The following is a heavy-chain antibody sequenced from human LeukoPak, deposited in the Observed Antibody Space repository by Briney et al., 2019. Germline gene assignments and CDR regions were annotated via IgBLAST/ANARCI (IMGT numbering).Heavy chain of an antibody. CDR3: ARAGLDTAMATAWTMDY. J-gene: IGHJ4*02. CDR2: IYYSGST. CDR1: GGSISSYY. Sequence: SETLSLTCTVSGGSISSYYWSWIRQPPGKGLEWIGYIYYSGSTNYNPSLKSRVTISVDTSKNQFSLKPSSVTAADTAVYYCARAGLDTAMATAWTMDYWGQGTLVTVSS. V-gene: IGHV4-59*01. D-gene: IGHD5-18*01.